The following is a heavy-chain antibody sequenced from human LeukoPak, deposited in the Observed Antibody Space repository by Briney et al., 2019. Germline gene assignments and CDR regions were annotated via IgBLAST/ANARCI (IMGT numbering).Heavy chain of an antibody. J-gene: IGHJ4*02. V-gene: IGHV4-4*09. CDR2: IYTSGST. CDR1: GGSISSYY. CDR3: ARHSTSGSLDY. Sequence: SETLSLTCTVSGGSISSYYWSWIRQPPGKGLEWIGYIYTSGSTNYNPSLKSRVTISVDTSKNQFSLKLSSVTAADTAVYYCARHSTSGSLDYWGQGTLVTVS.